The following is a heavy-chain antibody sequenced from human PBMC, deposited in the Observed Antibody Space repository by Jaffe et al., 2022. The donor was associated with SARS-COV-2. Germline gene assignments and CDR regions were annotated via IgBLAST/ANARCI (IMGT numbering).Heavy chain of an antibody. Sequence: QVQLVQSGAEVKRPGASVKVSCKASGYSFTSYGISWVRQAPGQGLEWMGWISPYSGDTNYAQNVQGRVTMTTDTSTSTAYMELRSLRSDDTAVFYCAKGGDYGSPYGMDVWGQGTTVTVSS. CDR1: GYSFTSYG. CDR2: ISPYSGDT. D-gene: IGHD4-17*01. V-gene: IGHV1-18*01. J-gene: IGHJ6*02. CDR3: AKGGDYGSPYGMDV.